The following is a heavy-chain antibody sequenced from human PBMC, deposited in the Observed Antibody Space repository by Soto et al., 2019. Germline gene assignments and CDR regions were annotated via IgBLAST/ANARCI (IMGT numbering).Heavy chain of an antibody. D-gene: IGHD3-10*01. CDR3: AHQKEWFGECDY. V-gene: IGHV2-5*01. Sequence: SGPTLVNPTRTLTLTWTFAGFSLSTSGVGVGWIRQPPGKALEWLALIYWNDDKRYSPSLKSRLTITKDTSKNQVVLTMTNMDPVDTATYYCAHQKEWFGECDYWGQGTLVTVSS. J-gene: IGHJ4*02. CDR2: IYWNDDK. CDR1: GFSLSTSGVG.